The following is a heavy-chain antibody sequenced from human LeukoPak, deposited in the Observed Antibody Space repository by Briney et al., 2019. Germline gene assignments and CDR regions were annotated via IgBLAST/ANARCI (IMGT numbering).Heavy chain of an antibody. CDR2: ISGSGGST. J-gene: IGHJ3*02. CDR3: AKLRSNYINYDAFDI. D-gene: IGHD4-11*01. Sequence: EGSLRLSCAASGFTFSSYAMSWVRQPPGKGLEWVSAISGSGGSTYYEDSVKGRFTISRDNSKNTLYVQMKSLRAEDTAVYYCAKLRSNYINYDAFDIWGQGTMVTVSS. V-gene: IGHV3-23*01. CDR1: GFTFSSYA.